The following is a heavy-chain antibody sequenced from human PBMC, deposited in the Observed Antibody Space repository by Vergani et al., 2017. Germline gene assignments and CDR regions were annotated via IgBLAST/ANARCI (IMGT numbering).Heavy chain of an antibody. D-gene: IGHD5-24*01. CDR1: GGSISSYY. J-gene: IGHJ6*02. Sequence: QVQLQESGPGLVKPSETMSLTCTVSGGSISSYYWSWIRQPQGKGLEWIGYIYYSGSTNYNPSLKSRGTISVDKSKNQFSLKLSSVTAADTAVYYCARVEMATEGPLHYYYGMDVWGQGTTVTVSS. CDR3: ARVEMATEGPLHYYYGMDV. CDR2: IYYSGST. V-gene: IGHV4-59*01.